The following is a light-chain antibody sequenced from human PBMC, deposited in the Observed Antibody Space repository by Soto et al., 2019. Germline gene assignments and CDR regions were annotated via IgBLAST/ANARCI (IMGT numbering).Light chain of an antibody. V-gene: IGLV2-23*02. J-gene: IGLJ1*01. CDR1: SGDIGSYNL. CDR3: CSYAGSSTPFV. Sequence: QSALTQPASVSGSPGQSITISCTGTSGDIGSYNLVSWYQHHPGKAPQLMIYEVNKRPLGVSDRFSGSKSGNTASLTISGLQSEDETDYYCCSYAGSSTPFVFGTGTKVTVL. CDR2: EVN.